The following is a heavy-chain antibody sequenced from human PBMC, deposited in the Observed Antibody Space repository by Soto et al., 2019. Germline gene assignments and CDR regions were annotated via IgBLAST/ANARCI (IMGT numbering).Heavy chain of an antibody. D-gene: IGHD4-4*01. J-gene: IGHJ6*03. CDR1: GFTFSNAW. CDR2: IKSKTDGGTT. CDR3: TTDRAVTTGMSYYYYYYYMDV. V-gene: IGHV3-15*01. Sequence: GGSLRLSCAASGFTFSNAWMSWVRQAPGKGLEWVGRIKSKTDGGTTDYAAPVKGRFTNSRDDSKNTLYLQMNSLKTEDTAVYYCTTDRAVTTGMSYYYYYYYMDVWGKGTTVTVSS.